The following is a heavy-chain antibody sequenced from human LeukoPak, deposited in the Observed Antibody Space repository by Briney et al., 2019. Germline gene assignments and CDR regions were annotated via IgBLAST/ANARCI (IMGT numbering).Heavy chain of an antibody. CDR2: INPNSGGT. CDR3: ARCGPGSTSCYNKGNIGMDV. V-gene: IGHV1-2*02. Sequence: ASVKVSCKASGYTFTGYYMHWVRQAPGQGLEWMGWINPNSGGTNYAQKFQGRVTMTRDTSISTAYMELSSLRSEDTAVYYCARCGPGSTSCYNKGNIGMDVWGKGTTVTVSS. CDR1: GYTFTGYY. D-gene: IGHD2-2*02. J-gene: IGHJ6*04.